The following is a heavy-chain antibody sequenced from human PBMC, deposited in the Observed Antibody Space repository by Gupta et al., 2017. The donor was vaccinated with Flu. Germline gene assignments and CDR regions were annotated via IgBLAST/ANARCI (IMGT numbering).Heavy chain of an antibody. Sequence: FNRYGMHWVRQAPGKGLEWVAVIWEDGKNEKYADSVKGRFTISRDDSKNAVYLQMDSLRAEDTAVYYCARDRRFGEFLLLGDPDFLGQGTLVTVSS. D-gene: IGHD3-10*01. CDR1: FNRYG. CDR3: ARDRRFGEFLLLGDPDF. J-gene: IGHJ4*02. CDR2: IWEDGKNE. V-gene: IGHV3-33*01.